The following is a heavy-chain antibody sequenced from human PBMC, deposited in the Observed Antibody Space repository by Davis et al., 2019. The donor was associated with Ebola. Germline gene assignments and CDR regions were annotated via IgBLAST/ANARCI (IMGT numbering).Heavy chain of an antibody. CDR1: GGSFSGYY. D-gene: IGHD2-15*01. CDR2: INHSGST. J-gene: IGHJ4*02. V-gene: IGHV4-34*01. CDR3: TKDKDSTE. Sequence: SETLSLTCAVYGGSFSGYYWSWIRQPPGKGLEWIGEINHSGSTNYNPSLKSRVTISVDTSKNQFSLKLSSVTAADTAVYYCTKDKDSTEWGQGALVTVSS.